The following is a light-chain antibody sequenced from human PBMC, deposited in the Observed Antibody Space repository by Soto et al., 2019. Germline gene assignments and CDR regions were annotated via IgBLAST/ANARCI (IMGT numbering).Light chain of an antibody. J-gene: IGKJ4*01. V-gene: IGKV3-11*01. CDR1: QNINSY. CDR2: DAS. Sequence: EIVLTQSPATLSLSPGERATLSCRASQNINSYLAWYQQKPGQAPRLLIYDASNRATDIPARFSGSGSGTDFTLTISSLEPEDFAVYYCQHRSSWSFGGGTKVEIK. CDR3: QHRSSWS.